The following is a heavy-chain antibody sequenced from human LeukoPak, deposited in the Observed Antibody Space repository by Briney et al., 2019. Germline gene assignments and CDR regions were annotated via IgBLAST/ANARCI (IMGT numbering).Heavy chain of an antibody. CDR2: INQYGGEI. V-gene: IGHV3-7*03. D-gene: IGHD6-13*01. Sequence: GGTLRLSCAASGFTFSDYWMTWVRQTPGKGLECVANINQYGGEISYVDSVKGRFTISRDNAKNSLSLQMSSLRVEDTAVYYCVKGPLITAAGTYWGQGTLVTVSS. CDR3: VKGPLITAAGTY. J-gene: IGHJ4*02. CDR1: GFTFSDYW.